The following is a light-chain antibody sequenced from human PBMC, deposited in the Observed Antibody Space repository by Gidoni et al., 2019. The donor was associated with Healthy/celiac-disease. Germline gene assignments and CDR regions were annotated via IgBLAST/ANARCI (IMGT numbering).Light chain of an antibody. CDR3: QQRNNWPKYT. CDR2: DAS. J-gene: IGKJ2*01. Sequence: EIVLTQSPATLSLSPGERATLSCRASQSVSSYLAWYQQKPGQAPRLLIYDASNRATGIPARFSGSGSGTDFTLTISSLEPEDFAIYYCQQRNNWPKYTFGQGTKLEIK. CDR1: QSVSSY. V-gene: IGKV3-11*01.